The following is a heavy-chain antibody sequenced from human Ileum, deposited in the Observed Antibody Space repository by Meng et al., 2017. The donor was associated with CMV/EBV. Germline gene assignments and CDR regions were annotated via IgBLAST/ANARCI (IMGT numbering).Heavy chain of an antibody. Sequence: GGSLRLSCAASGFSFSSYTMKWVRQAPGKGLEWVSSISSSSSDIYYADSVKGRFTVSRDNARNSVDLEMNSLTAEDTAIYYCARLGVWSSGWMGSDVWGQGTTVTVSS. CDR2: ISSSSSDI. CDR1: GFSFSSYT. J-gene: IGHJ6*02. D-gene: IGHD6-19*01. V-gene: IGHV3-21*01. CDR3: ARLGVWSSGWMGSDV.